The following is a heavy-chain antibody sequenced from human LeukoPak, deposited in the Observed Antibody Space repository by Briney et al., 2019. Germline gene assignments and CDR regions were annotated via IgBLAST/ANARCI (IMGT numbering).Heavy chain of an antibody. CDR2: IYYSGST. D-gene: IGHD3-9*01. CDR3: ARGIYDILTGYYPT. Sequence: SETLSLTCTVSGGSISSSSYYWGWIRQPPGKGLEWIGSIYYSGSTYYNPSLKSRVTISVDTSKNQFSLKLSSVTAADTAVYYCARGIYDILTGYYPTWGQGTLVTVSS. V-gene: IGHV4-39*01. J-gene: IGHJ5*02. CDR1: GGSISSSSYY.